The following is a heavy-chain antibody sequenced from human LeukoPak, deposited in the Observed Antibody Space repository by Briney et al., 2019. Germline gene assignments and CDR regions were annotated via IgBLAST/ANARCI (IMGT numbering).Heavy chain of an antibody. CDR1: GYTFTGYY. CDR2: INPNSGGT. Sequence: ASVKVSCKASGYTFTGYYMHWVQQAPGQGLEWMGWINPNSGGTNYAQKFQGRVTMTRDTSISTAYMELSRLRSDDTAVYYCASPGQTTVTIGYYWGQGTLVTVSS. V-gene: IGHV1-2*02. J-gene: IGHJ4*02. D-gene: IGHD4-17*01. CDR3: ASPGQTTVTIGYY.